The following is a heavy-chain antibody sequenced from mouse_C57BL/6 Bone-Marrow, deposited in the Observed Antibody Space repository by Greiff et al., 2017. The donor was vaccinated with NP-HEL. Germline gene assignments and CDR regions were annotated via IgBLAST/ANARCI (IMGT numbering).Heavy chain of an antibody. V-gene: IGHV1-50*01. CDR3: ARPPFDY. CDR1: GYTFTSYW. Sequence: QVQLQQPGAELVKPGASVKLSCKASGYTFTSYWMQWVKQRPGQGLEWIGEIDPSDSYTNYNQKFKGEATLTVDTSSSTAYMQLSSLTSEDSAVYYCARPPFDYWGQGTTLTVSS. J-gene: IGHJ2*01. CDR2: IDPSDSYT.